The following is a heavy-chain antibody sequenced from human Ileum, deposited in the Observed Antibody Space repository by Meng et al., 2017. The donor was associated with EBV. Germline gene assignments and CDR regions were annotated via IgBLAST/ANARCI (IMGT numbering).Heavy chain of an antibody. V-gene: IGHV4-59*08. CDR2: IYYSGST. CDR1: GGSISSYY. CDR3: ARGGWSLDY. J-gene: IGHJ4*02. Sequence: QGQLRGSGPGRWKPPGTLSLSCTVSGGSISSYYWSWIRQPPGKGLEWIGYIYYSGSTNYNPSLKSRVTISVDTSKNQFSLNLSSVTAADTAVYYCARGGWSLDYWGQGAPVTVSS. D-gene: IGHD2-15*01.